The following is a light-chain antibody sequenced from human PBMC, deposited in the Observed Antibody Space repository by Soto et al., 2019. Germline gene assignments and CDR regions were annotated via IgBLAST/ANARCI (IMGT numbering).Light chain of an antibody. CDR2: DVS. CDR3: SAYTNTPVI. CDR1: SIDVGDYNY. Sequence: QSALTQPASVSGSPGQSITISCTGTSIDVGDYNYVSWYQQLPGKAPKLIIYDVSNRLSGVSNRFSGSKSGNTASLTISGLQADDDGDYYCSAYTNTPVIFGGGTKLTVL. V-gene: IGLV2-14*01. J-gene: IGLJ2*01.